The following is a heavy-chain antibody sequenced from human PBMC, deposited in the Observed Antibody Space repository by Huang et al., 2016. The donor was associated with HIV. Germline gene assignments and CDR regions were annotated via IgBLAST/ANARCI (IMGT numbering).Heavy chain of an antibody. Sequence: QVQLVESGGGVVQPGRSLRLSCAALGFTINKFDMHWVRQAPGKGLGGVAIISYDGRSKYHADSVKGRFTISRDKSKNTVYLQMNSLRVEDTAVYYCAKDGRGSGTYYDYFEYWGQGTLVTVSS. CDR1: GFTINKFD. CDR3: AKDGRGSGTYYDYFEY. D-gene: IGHD1-26*01. V-gene: IGHV3-30*18. J-gene: IGHJ4*02. CDR2: ISYDGRSK.